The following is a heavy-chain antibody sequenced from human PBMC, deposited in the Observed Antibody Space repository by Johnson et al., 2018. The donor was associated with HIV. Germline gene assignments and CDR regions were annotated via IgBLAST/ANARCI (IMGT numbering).Heavy chain of an antibody. CDR3: AKNNQVWGLLPVDAFDI. J-gene: IGHJ3*02. V-gene: IGHV3-13*01. CDR1: GFNFNHAW. D-gene: IGHD1-26*01. CDR2: IGTAGDT. Sequence: VHLVESGGGLVKPGKSLRLSCEASGFNFNHAWMSWVRQATGKGLEWVSAIGTAGDTYYPGPVKGRFTISRENAKNSLYLQMNSLRPEDTAVYYCAKNNQVWGLLPVDAFDIWGQGTLITVSS.